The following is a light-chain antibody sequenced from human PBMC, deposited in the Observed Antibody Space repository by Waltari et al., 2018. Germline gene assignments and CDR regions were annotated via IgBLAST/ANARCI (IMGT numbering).Light chain of an antibody. J-gene: IGLJ3*02. Sequence: SYDVTQPRSVSVSPGQTARITCGGENIGSKNVHWYQLKSLQAPLLVIYYDNRRPSGIPDRFSGSNSGNTATLTISGVEAGDEADYSCQIWDSRSDHWVFGGGTRLTVL. CDR3: QIWDSRSDHWV. CDR2: YDN. V-gene: IGLV3-21*01. CDR1: NIGSKN.